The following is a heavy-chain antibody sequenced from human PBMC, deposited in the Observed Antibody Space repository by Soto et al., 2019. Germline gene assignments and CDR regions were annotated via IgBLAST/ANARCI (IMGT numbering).Heavy chain of an antibody. Sequence: SVKVSCKASGGTFSSYAISWVRQAPGQGLEWMGGIIPIFGTANYAQKFQGRVTITADESTSTAYMELSSLRSEDTAVYYWARAHYQYRQWLGPWGQGSMVTDSS. CDR1: GGTFSSYA. V-gene: IGHV1-69*13. J-gene: IGHJ4*02. D-gene: IGHD6-19*01. CDR2: IIPIFGTA. CDR3: ARAHYQYRQWLGP.